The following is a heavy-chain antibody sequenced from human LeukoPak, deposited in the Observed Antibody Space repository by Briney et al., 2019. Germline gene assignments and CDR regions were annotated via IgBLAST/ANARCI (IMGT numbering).Heavy chain of an antibody. V-gene: IGHV1-69*13. CDR2: IIPIFGTA. CDR1: GGTFSSYA. CDR3: ARGRDGYGSKDY. D-gene: IGHD5-24*01. Sequence: ASVKVSCKASGGTFSSYAISWARQAPGQGLEWMGGIIPIFGTANYAQKFQGRVAITADESTSTAYMELSSLRSEDTAVYYCARGRDGYGSKDYWGQGTLVTVSS. J-gene: IGHJ4*02.